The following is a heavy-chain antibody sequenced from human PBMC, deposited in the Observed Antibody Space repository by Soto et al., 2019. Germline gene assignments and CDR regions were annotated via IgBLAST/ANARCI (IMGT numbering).Heavy chain of an antibody. D-gene: IGHD1-26*01. CDR2: ISNDEATQ. CDR1: GFTFSGFG. CDR3: ATALRGSSYYVPDY. J-gene: IGHJ4*02. Sequence: QVQLVESGGGVVQPGRSLRLSCAASGFTFSGFGMHWVRQAPGEGLEWVAVISNDEATQYYADSVGGRFTISRDNSKNTLYLQMDSLRPEDTAVYYCATALRGSSYYVPDYWGQGSLVIVSS. V-gene: IGHV3-30*03.